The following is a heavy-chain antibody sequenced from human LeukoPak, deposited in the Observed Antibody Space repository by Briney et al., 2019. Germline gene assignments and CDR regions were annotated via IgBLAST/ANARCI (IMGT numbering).Heavy chain of an antibody. D-gene: IGHD3-22*01. Sequence: KRGESLKISCKGSGYSFTSYWIGWVRQMPGKGLECMGIIYPGDSDTRYSPSFQGQVTISADKSISIAYLQWSSLKASDTAIYYCARQAGYYDSSAFDPWGQGTLVTVSS. V-gene: IGHV5-51*01. CDR3: ARQAGYYDSSAFDP. J-gene: IGHJ5*02. CDR1: GYSFTSYW. CDR2: IYPGDSDT.